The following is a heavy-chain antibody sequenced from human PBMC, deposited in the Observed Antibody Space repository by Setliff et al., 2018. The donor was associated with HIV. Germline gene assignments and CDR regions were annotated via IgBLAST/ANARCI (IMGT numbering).Heavy chain of an antibody. CDR1: GYIFSTYG. Sequence: ASVTVSCKASGYIFSTYGISWVRQAPGQGLEWMGRINPNNGDTNYAQKFQGRVTMTRDTSISTAYMELSRLRSDDTAVYYCAREFGAGIRQIVAGEFYYMDVWGKGTTVTVSS. J-gene: IGHJ6*03. CDR2: INPNNGDT. CDR3: AREFGAGIRQIVAGEFYYMDV. D-gene: IGHD5-12*01. V-gene: IGHV1-2*06.